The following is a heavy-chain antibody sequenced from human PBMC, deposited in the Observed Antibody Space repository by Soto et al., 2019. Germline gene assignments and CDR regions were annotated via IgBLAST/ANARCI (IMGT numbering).Heavy chain of an antibody. CDR3: AREAYATDSYYYYYYMDV. CDR1: GFTFSSYS. V-gene: IGHV3-21*01. Sequence: EVQLVESGGGLVKPGGSLRLSCAASGFTFSSYSMNWVRQAPGKGLEWVSSISSSSSYIYYADSVKGRFTISRDNAKNSLYLQMNSLRAEDTAVYYCAREAYATDSYYYYYYMDVWGKGTTVTVSS. D-gene: IGHD2-8*01. CDR2: ISSSSSYI. J-gene: IGHJ6*03.